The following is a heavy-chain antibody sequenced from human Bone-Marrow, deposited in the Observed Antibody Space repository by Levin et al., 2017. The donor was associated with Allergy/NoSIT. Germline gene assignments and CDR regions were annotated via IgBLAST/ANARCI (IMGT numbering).Heavy chain of an antibody. CDR3: VRTAGVVIRTPHYYAMDL. CDR2: RRKKRTGYST. J-gene: IGHJ6*02. V-gene: IGHV3-72*01. D-gene: IGHD4-23*01. Sequence: GKGREGGGGRRKKRTGYSTEYAASVKGRFSISRDDSRNAVYLDMNRLGVGDTAVYYCVRTAGVVIRTPHYYAMDLWGQGTTVTVSS.